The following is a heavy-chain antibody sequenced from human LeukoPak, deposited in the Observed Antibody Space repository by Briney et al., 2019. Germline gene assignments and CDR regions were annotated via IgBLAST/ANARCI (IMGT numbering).Heavy chain of an antibody. Sequence: PGGSLRLSCAASGFTFSSYAMSWVRQAPGKGLEWVSTISAGGGNTYYADSVKGRFTISRDNSKNTLYVQMNSLRVEDTAVYYCAKEGQSGRGSPRGDGLVSWGHGVLVTVCS. CDR2: ISAGGGNT. CDR1: GFTFSSYA. D-gene: IGHD2-21*02. CDR3: AKEGQSGRGSPRGDGLVS. V-gene: IGHV3-23*01. J-gene: IGHJ5*01.